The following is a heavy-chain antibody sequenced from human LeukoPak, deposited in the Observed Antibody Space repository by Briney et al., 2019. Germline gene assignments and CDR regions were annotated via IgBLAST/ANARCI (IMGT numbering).Heavy chain of an antibody. CDR3: AKEGYYDSSGYQGFDY. CDR1: GFTFSSSA. J-gene: IGHJ4*02. Sequence: GGSLRLSCAASGFTFSSSAMSWVRQVPGKGLEWVSGISGSGGSTYYADSVKGRFTISRDNSKNTLYLQMNSLRAEDTAVYYCAKEGYYDSSGYQGFDYWGQGTLVTVSS. D-gene: IGHD3-22*01. CDR2: ISGSGGST. V-gene: IGHV3-23*01.